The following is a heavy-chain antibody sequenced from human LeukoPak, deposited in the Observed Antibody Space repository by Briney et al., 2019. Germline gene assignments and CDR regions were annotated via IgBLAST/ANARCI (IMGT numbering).Heavy chain of an antibody. D-gene: IGHD2-2*01. V-gene: IGHV1-8*01. CDR3: ARAPAAANFDY. CDR2: MNPNSGNT. CDR1: GYTFTSYD. Sequence: ASVKVSCKASGYTFTSYDINWVRQATGQGLGWTGWMNPNSGNTGYAQKFQGRVTMTRNTSISTAYMELSSLRSEDTAVYYCARAPAAANFDYWGQGTLVTVSS. J-gene: IGHJ4*02.